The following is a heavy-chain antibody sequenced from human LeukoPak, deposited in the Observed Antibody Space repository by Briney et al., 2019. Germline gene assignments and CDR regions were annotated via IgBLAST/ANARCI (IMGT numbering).Heavy chain of an antibody. D-gene: IGHD4-17*01. CDR3: AKDLRTTVTSGAFDY. J-gene: IGHJ4*02. V-gene: IGHV1-69*13. CDR2: IIPFLSTA. CDR1: GGTFSRNA. Sequence: ASVKVSCKASGGTFSRNAISWVRQAPGQGLEWMGGIIPFLSTADYAQKFQGRITITADESTSTAYMELSSLRSDDTAVYYCAKDLRTTVTSGAFDYWGQGTLVTVSS.